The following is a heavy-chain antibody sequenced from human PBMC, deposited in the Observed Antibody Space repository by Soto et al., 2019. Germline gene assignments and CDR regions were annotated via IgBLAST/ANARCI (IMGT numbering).Heavy chain of an antibody. CDR1: GYTFTSYA. Sequence: GASVKVSCKASGYTFTSYAMHWVRQAPGQRLEWMGWINAGNGNTKYSQKFQGRVTITRDTSASTAYMELSSLRSEDTAVYYCARRGYCCGGSCYSYYYYYMDVWGKGTTVTVS. D-gene: IGHD2-15*01. CDR3: ARRGYCCGGSCYSYYYYYMDV. V-gene: IGHV1-3*01. CDR2: INAGNGNT. J-gene: IGHJ6*03.